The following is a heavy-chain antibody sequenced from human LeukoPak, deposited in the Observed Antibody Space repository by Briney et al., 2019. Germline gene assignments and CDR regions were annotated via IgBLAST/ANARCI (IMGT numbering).Heavy chain of an antibody. CDR1: GFTFSSYS. V-gene: IGHV3-48*01. CDR2: ISSSSSTI. D-gene: IGHD6-19*01. CDR3: ARHSSHWSFDS. J-gene: IGHJ4*02. Sequence: GGSLRLSCAASGFTFSSYSMNWVRLAPGKGLEWVSYISSSSSTIYYADSVKGRFTISRDNAKNSLYLQMNSLRAEDTAVYYCARHSSHWSFDSWGQGTLVTVSS.